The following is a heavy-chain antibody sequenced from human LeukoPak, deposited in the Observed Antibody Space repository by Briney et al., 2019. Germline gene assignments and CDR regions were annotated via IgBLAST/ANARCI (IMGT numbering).Heavy chain of an antibody. Sequence: SETLSLTCAVYGGSFSGYYWSWIRQPPGKGLEWIGEINHSGSTNYNPSLKTRVSISVNTSKNQYSLKLRSVTAADTAVYYCARGYGGKLNWFDPWGQGTLVTVSS. CDR1: GGSFSGYY. V-gene: IGHV4-34*01. CDR3: ARGYGGKLNWFDP. D-gene: IGHD4-23*01. J-gene: IGHJ5*02. CDR2: INHSGST.